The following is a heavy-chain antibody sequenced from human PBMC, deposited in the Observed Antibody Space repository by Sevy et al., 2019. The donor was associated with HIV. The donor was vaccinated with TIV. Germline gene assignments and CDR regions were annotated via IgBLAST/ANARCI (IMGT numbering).Heavy chain of an antibody. CDR2: ISYDGSFT. Sequence: GESLKISCAASGFIFSDYTLHWVRQAPGTGLEWVAVISYDGSFTYYAGSVEGRFTIPRDNSENTLFLQMNSLRHEDTAVYYCARSKSSSWHYFDYWGQGTLVTVSS. CDR3: ARSKSSSWHYFDY. J-gene: IGHJ4*02. D-gene: IGHD6-13*01. V-gene: IGHV3-30*04. CDR1: GFIFSDYT.